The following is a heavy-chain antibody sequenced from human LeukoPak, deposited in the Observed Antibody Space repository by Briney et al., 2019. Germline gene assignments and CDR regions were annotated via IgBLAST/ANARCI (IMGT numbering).Heavy chain of an antibody. CDR2: IYTSGST. D-gene: IGHD3-10*01. J-gene: IGHJ4*02. CDR1: GGSISSYY. Sequence: SETLSLTCTVSGGSISSYYWSWIRQPAGKGLEWIGRIYTSGSTNYNPSLKSRVTMSVDTSKNQFSLKLSSVTAADTAVYYCARDTLNYYGSGSYYNWGFDYWGQGTLVTVSS. V-gene: IGHV4-4*07. CDR3: ARDTLNYYGSGSYYNWGFDY.